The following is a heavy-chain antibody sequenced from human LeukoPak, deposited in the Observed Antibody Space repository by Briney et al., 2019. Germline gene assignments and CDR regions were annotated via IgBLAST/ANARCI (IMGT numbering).Heavy chain of an antibody. CDR3: AKAHGGSCYGGFDY. V-gene: IGHV3-30*18. D-gene: IGHD2-15*01. J-gene: IGHJ4*02. CDR2: ISYDGSNK. CDR1: GFTFSSYG. Sequence: GGSLRLSCAASGFTFSSYGMHWVRQAPGKGLEWVAVISYDGSNKYYADSAKGRFTISRDNSKNTLYLQMNSLRAEDTAVYYCAKAHGGSCYGGFDYWGQGTLVTVSS.